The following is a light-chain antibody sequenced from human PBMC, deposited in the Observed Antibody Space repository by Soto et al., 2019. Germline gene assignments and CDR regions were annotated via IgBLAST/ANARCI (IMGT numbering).Light chain of an antibody. Sequence: DIQMTQSPSSLSASIGDRVSIICRASESIRIHLNWYQQKPGKAPRLLIYAASRLQSGVPSRFSGSGSGTEFTLTISSLQPDDFATYYCQHYNSYFQTFGQGTKVDIK. V-gene: IGKV1-17*01. J-gene: IGKJ1*01. CDR2: AAS. CDR3: QHYNSYFQT. CDR1: ESIRIH.